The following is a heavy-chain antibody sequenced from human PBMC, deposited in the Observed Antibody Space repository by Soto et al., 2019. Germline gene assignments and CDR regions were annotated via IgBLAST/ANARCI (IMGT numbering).Heavy chain of an antibody. CDR3: AREGSYFDY. J-gene: IGHJ4*02. CDR1: GGSISSGDYY. CDR2: IYYSGST. V-gene: IGHV4-30-4*01. Sequence: QVQLQESGPGLVKPSQTLSLTCTVSGGSISSGDYYWSWIRQPPGKGLEWIGYIYYSGSTYYNPSLMGRLTMSVNTSKNQFSLKLSSVTAADTAVYYCAREGSYFDYWGQGSLVTVSS.